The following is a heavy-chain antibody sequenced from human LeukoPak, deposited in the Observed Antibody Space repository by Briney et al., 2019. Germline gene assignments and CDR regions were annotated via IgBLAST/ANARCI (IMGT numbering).Heavy chain of an antibody. CDR2: IKQDGSEK. V-gene: IGHV3-7*01. Sequence: GGSLRLSCAASGFTFSSYWMSWVRQAPGKGLEWVANIKQDGSEKYYVDSVKGRFTISRDNAKNSLYLQMNSLRADDTAVYYCNSYGAIFDYWGQGTLVTVSS. CDR3: NSYGAIFDY. J-gene: IGHJ4*02. D-gene: IGHD5-18*01. CDR1: GFTFSSYW.